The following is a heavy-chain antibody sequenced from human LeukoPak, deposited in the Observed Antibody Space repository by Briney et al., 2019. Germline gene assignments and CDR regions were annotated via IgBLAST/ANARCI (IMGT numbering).Heavy chain of an antibody. CDR3: ASAFYCGGDCYGAFDI. J-gene: IGHJ3*02. D-gene: IGHD2-21*02. CDR1: GFTFSDYY. CDR2: ISSSSSYT. Sequence: GGSLRLSCAASGFTFSDYYMSWIRQAPGKGPEWVSYISSSSSYTNYADSVKGRFTISRDNAKNSLYLQMNSLRAEDTAVYYCASAFYCGGDCYGAFDIWGQGTMVTVSS. V-gene: IGHV3-11*03.